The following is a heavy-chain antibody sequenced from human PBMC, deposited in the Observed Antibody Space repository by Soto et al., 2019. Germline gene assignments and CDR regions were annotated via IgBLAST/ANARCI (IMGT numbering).Heavy chain of an antibody. CDR3: ARLAGYSGYDGPGNYNYGMDV. D-gene: IGHD5-12*01. CDR2: TWYDGDIK. J-gene: IGHJ6*02. CDR1: GFSFSRFG. Sequence: QVQLVESGGAVVQPGGSLRLSCAASGFSFSRFGMHWVRQAPGKGLEWVAVTWYDGDIKYYADSVRGRFTISRDNSENTLFLQMNSLTAEDTAVYHCARLAGYSGYDGPGNYNYGMDVWGQGTTVTVSS. V-gene: IGHV3-33*01.